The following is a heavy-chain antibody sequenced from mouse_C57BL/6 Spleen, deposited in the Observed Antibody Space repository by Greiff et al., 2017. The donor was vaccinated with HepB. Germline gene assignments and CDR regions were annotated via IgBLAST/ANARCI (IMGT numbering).Heavy chain of an antibody. V-gene: IGHV1-55*01. CDR3: ARRYYGNYFSYAMDY. D-gene: IGHD2-1*01. J-gene: IGHJ4*01. Sequence: QVQLKQPGAELVKPGASVKMSCKASGYTFTSYWITWVNQRPGQGLEWIGDIYPGSGSTNYNEKFKSKATLTVDTSSSTAYMQLSSLTSEDSAVYYCARRYYGNYFSYAMDYWGQGTSVTVSS. CDR2: IYPGSGST. CDR1: GYTFTSYW.